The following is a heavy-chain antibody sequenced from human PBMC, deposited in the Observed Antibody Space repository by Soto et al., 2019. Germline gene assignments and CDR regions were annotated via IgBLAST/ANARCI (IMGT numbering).Heavy chain of an antibody. CDR2: IYHSGST. CDR3: ARRAAAGTNFDY. CDR1: GGSISSSNW. D-gene: IGHD6-13*01. J-gene: IGHJ4*02. Sequence: QVQLQESGPGLVKPSGTLSLTCAVSGGSISSSNWWSWVRQPPGKGLEWIGEIYHSGSTNYNPSLXRXXTISVDKSKNQFSLKLSSVTAADTAVYYCARRAAAGTNFDYWGQGTLVTVSS. V-gene: IGHV4-4*02.